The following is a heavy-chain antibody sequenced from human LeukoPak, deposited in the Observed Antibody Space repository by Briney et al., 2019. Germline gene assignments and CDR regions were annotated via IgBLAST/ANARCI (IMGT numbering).Heavy chain of an antibody. J-gene: IGHJ4*02. V-gene: IGHV4-59*12. Sequence: PSETLSLTCTVSGGSISSYYWSWIRQPPGKGLEWIGYICYSGSTNYNPSLKSRVTISVDTSKNQFSLKLSSVTAADTAVYYCASSWLELLVFDYWGQGTLVTVSS. CDR2: ICYSGST. CDR1: GGSISSYY. CDR3: ASSWLELLVFDY. D-gene: IGHD1-7*01.